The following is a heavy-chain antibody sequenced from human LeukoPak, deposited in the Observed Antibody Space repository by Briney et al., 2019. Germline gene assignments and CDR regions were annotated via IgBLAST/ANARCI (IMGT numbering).Heavy chain of an antibody. CDR2: FYYSGST. D-gene: IGHD5-24*01. V-gene: IGHV4-59*01. CDR1: GDSISRDY. CDR3: ADRDGVY. Sequence: PSETLSLTCSVSGDSISRDYLTWIRQPPGKGLEWIGHFYYSGSTNYNPSLKSRVTISADTSKNQFSLKLTSVTAADTAVYYCADRDGVYWGQGILVTVSS. J-gene: IGHJ4*02.